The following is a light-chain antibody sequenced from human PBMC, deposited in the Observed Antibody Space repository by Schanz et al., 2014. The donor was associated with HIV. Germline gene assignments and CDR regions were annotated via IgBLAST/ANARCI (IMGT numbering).Light chain of an antibody. CDR3: QQYYSYPRT. Sequence: AIQMTQSPSSLSASVGARVTITCRASQGIGNDLGWYQQKPGKAPKLLIYAASSLQSGVPSRFSGSGSGTDFTLTISSLQPEDFATYYCQQYYSYPRTFGGGTKVESK. J-gene: IGKJ4*01. V-gene: IGKV1-6*01. CDR2: AAS. CDR1: QGIGND.